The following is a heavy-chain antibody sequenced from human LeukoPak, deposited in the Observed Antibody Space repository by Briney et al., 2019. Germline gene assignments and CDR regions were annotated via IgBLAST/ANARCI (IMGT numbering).Heavy chain of an antibody. CDR3: ATDDSSGYYNWFDP. Sequence: GGSLRLSCAASGFTFSSSAMSWVRQAPGKGLEWVSDISGSGDITYYADSVKGRFTISRDNSKNTLYLQMNSLKAEDTAVYYCATDDSSGYYNWFDPWGQGTLVTVSS. CDR2: ISGSGDIT. D-gene: IGHD3-22*01. V-gene: IGHV3-23*01. CDR1: GFTFSSSA. J-gene: IGHJ5*02.